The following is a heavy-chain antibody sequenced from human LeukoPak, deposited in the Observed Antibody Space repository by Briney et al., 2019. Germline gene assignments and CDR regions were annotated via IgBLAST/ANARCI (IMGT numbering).Heavy chain of an antibody. J-gene: IGHJ6*02. V-gene: IGHV1-69*13. CDR1: GGTFSSYA. CDR3: AREAVWFGELDYYYYYGMDV. D-gene: IGHD3-10*01. Sequence: GASVKVSCKASGGTFSSYAISWVRQAPGQGLEWMGGIIPIFGTANYAQKFQGRVTITADESTSTAYMELSSQRSEDTAVYYCAREAVWFGELDYYYYYGMDVWGQGTTVTVSS. CDR2: IIPIFGTA.